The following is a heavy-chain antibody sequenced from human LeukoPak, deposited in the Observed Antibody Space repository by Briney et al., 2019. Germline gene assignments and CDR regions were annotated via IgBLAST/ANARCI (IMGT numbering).Heavy chain of an antibody. CDR1: GGTFISYA. CDR2: IIPIFGTA. CDR3: ASFSATVTDFDY. D-gene: IGHD4-17*01. J-gene: IGHJ4*02. Sequence: SVKVSCKASGGTFISYAISWVRQAPGQGLEWMGRIIPIFGTANYAQKFQGRVTITTDESTSTAYMELSSLRSEDTAVYYCASFSATVTDFDYWGQGTLVTVSS. V-gene: IGHV1-69*05.